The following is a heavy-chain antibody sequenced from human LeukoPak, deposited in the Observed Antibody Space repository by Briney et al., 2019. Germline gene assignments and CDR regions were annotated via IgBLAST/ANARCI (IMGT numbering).Heavy chain of an antibody. CDR1: GYTFTGYY. D-gene: IGHD6-13*01. Sequence: GASVKVSCKASGYTFTGYYLLWVRQAPGQGLEWMGWINPNSGGTNYAQKFQGRVTMTRDTSISTAYMELSRLRSDDTAVYYCARDMKEYTSSWFGPWYYMDVWGKGTTVTISS. CDR2: INPNSGGT. V-gene: IGHV1-2*02. CDR3: ARDMKEYTSSWFGPWYYMDV. J-gene: IGHJ6*03.